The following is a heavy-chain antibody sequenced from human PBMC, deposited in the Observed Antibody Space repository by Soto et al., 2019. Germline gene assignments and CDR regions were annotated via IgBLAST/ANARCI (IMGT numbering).Heavy chain of an antibody. CDR2: ISAYNGNT. CDR3: ARDGYSSSRGTFDY. CDR1: GYTFTSYG. Sequence: WASVKVSCKASGYTFTSYGISWVRQAPGQGLEWMGWISAYNGNTNYAQKLQGRVTMTTDTSTSTAYMELRSLRSDDTAVYYCARDGYSSSRGTFDYWGQGTLVTVSS. V-gene: IGHV1-18*01. D-gene: IGHD6-6*01. J-gene: IGHJ4*02.